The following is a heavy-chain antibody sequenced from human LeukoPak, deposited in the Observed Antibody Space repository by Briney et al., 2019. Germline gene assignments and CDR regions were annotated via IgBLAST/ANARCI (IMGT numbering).Heavy chain of an antibody. CDR1: GGSISSSSYY. D-gene: IGHD2-2*01. CDR2: IYYSGST. Sequence: PSETLSLTCTVSGGSISSSSYYWGWIRQPPGKGLEWIGSIYYSGSTYYNPSLKSRVTISVDTSKNQFSLKLSSVTAADTAVYYCARGRDIVVVPAAIRLDYWGQGTLVTVSS. CDR3: ARGRDIVVVPAAIRLDY. J-gene: IGHJ4*02. V-gene: IGHV4-39*01.